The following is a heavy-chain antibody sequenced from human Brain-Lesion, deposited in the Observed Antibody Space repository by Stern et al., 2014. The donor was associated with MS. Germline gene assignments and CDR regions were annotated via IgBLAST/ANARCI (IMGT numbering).Heavy chain of an antibody. CDR1: GGSISSSNW. V-gene: IGHV4-4*02. Sequence: VQLVESGPGLVKPSGTLSLTCAVSGGSISSSNWGCLVRQSPGKGLEWIGESDHSGSTIYNPSLKGRVTVSVDNSKNRSPMNLRSVTAADTAVYFCARFPASRPHVFDSWGQGTLVTVSS. CDR3: ARFPASRPHVFDS. D-gene: IGHD6-13*01. CDR2: SDHSGST. J-gene: IGHJ4*02.